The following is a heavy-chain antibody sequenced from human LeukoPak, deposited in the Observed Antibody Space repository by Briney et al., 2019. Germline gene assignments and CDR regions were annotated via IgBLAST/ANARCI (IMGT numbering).Heavy chain of an antibody. D-gene: IGHD2-15*01. Sequence: GGSLRLSCAASGFTFSSYGMHWVRQAPGKGLEWVAVIWYDGSNKYYADSVKGRFTISRDNSKNTLYLQMNSLRAEDTAVYYCARDRAKLGYCSGGSCYSGEIGYWGQGTLVTVSS. CDR3: ARDRAKLGYCSGGSCYSGEIGY. CDR2: IWYDGSNK. CDR1: GFTFSSYG. J-gene: IGHJ4*02. V-gene: IGHV3-33*01.